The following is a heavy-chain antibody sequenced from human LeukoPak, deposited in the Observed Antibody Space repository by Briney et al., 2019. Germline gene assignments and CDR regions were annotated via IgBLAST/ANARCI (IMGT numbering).Heavy chain of an antibody. J-gene: IGHJ4*02. D-gene: IGHD1-20*01. CDR1: GDSISSNSAA. CDR2: TYYRSKWYN. CDR3: ARDKGHNWNRTPFDY. V-gene: IGHV6-1*01. Sequence: SQTLSLTCVISGDSISSNSAAWNWIRQSPSRGLEWLGRTYYRSKWYNDYAVSVKSRITINPDTSKNQFSLQLNSVTPEDTAVYYCARDKGHNWNRTPFDYWGQGTLVTVSS.